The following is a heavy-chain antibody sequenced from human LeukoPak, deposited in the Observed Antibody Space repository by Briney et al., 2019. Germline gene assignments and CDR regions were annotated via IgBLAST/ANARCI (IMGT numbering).Heavy chain of an antibody. CDR1: GGSISSSNW. V-gene: IGHV4-4*02. CDR2: INHSGST. Sequence: SETLSLTCAVSGGSISSSNWWSWVRQPPGKGLEWIGEINHSGSTNYNPSLKSRVTISVDTSKNQFSLKLSSVTAADTAVYYCARSRARWLAAAYFDYWGQGTLVTVSS. CDR3: ARSRARWLAAAYFDY. J-gene: IGHJ4*02. D-gene: IGHD6-19*01.